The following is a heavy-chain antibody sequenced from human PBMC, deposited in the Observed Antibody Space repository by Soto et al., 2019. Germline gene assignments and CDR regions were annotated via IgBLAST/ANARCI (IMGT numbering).Heavy chain of an antibody. Sequence: EAQLVESGGGLVQPGRSLRLYCAASGFTFDNYAMHWVRQGPGKGLEWVSGINWNSVTFDYADSVKGRFTISRDNAKNSLYLQMDSLRPEDTAFYYCARDHDEDFGYDSDYFDFWGRGTLVTVSS. CDR2: INWNSVTF. J-gene: IGHJ4*02. D-gene: IGHD5-12*01. CDR1: GFTFDNYA. V-gene: IGHV3-9*01. CDR3: ARDHDEDFGYDSDYFDF.